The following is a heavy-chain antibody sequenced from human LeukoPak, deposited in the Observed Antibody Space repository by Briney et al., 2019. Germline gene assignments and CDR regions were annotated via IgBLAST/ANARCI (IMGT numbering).Heavy chain of an antibody. CDR2: ISWNSGSI. CDR3: ARDRASSSWLTDY. J-gene: IGHJ4*02. Sequence: GGSLRLSCAASGFTYGNYLMHWVRQAPGKGLEWVSGISWNSGSIGYADSVKGRFTISRDNAKNSLYLQMNSLRAEDTAVYYCARDRASSSWLTDYWGQGTLVTVSS. V-gene: IGHV3-9*01. CDR1: GFTYGNYL. D-gene: IGHD6-13*01.